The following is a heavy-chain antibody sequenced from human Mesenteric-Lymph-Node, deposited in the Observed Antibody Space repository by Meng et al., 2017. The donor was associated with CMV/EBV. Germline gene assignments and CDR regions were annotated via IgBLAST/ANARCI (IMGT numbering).Heavy chain of an antibody. D-gene: IGHD2-2*02. CDR3: ARHGWDVVVPATIQY. Sequence: SETLSLTCTVSGGSISSYYWGWIRQPPGKGLEWIASIFYSGSTSYNPSLESRVTISVDTSKNQFSLKLNSVTAADTAVYYCARHGWDVVVPATIQYWGQGTLVTVSS. V-gene: IGHV4-39*01. CDR2: IFYSGST. J-gene: IGHJ4*02. CDR1: GGSISSYY.